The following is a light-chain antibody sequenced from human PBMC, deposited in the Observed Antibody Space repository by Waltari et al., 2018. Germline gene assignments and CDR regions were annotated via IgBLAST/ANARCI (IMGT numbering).Light chain of an antibody. V-gene: IGLV3-21*04. Sequence: YVVTQPPSVSVTPGQTATLTCGGENIETKSANWYQQKPGQAPFLVMFYDNDRPAGIPERFSGSNSGNTATLTINWVEAGDEADYHCQVWDDFIDSGVFGGGTRLSVL. CDR3: QVWDDFIDSGV. J-gene: IGLJ3*02. CDR1: NIETKS. CDR2: YDN.